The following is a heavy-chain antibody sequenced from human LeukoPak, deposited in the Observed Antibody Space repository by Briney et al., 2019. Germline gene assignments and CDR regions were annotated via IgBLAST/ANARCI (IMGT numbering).Heavy chain of an antibody. V-gene: IGHV4-38-2*02. Sequence: PSETLSLTCTVSGYSISSGYYWGWIRQPPGKGLEWIGSIYHSGSTYYNPSLKSRVTISVDTSKNQFSLKLSSVTAADTAVYYCARDHKLLWFGELFRDYYYYYMDVWGKGTTVTVSS. D-gene: IGHD3-10*01. CDR3: ARDHKLLWFGELFRDYYYYYMDV. CDR2: IYHSGST. J-gene: IGHJ6*03. CDR1: GYSISSGYY.